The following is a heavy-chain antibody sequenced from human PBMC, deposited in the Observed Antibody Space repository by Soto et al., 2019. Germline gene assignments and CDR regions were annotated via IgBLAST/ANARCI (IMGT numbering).Heavy chain of an antibody. V-gene: IGHV3-73*01. Sequence: PGGSLRLSCAASGFTFSGSAIHWVRQASGKGLEWVGHIRSEVYSYATTYAASMKGRFTISRDDSKNTAYLQMSSLKTEDTAVYYCTTQEGEPGRNVWGQGTLVTVSS. J-gene: IGHJ4*02. CDR1: GFTFSGSA. D-gene: IGHD2-21*01. CDR2: IRSEVYSYAT. CDR3: TTQEGEPGRNV.